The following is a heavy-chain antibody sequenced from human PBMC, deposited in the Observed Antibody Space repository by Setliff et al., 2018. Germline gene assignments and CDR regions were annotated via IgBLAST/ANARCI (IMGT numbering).Heavy chain of an antibody. CDR2: INHSGSA. V-gene: IGHV4-34*01. J-gene: IGHJ4*02. Sequence: SETLSLTCAVYGGSFSGHHWCWIRQPPWKGLEWIGEINHSGSANYNPSLKSRVTISLDTSKNQFSLKLSSVTAADTAVYYCARDSGFIGHCTGGICFSYWGQGRLVTVSS. CDR1: GGSFSGHH. CDR3: ARDSGFIGHCTGGICFSY. D-gene: IGHD2-15*01.